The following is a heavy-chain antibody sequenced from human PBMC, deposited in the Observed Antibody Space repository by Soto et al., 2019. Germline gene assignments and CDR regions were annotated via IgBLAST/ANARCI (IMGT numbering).Heavy chain of an antibody. V-gene: IGHV1-18*01. CDR3: ARWLRRGYSGYDFLKDSSGPIPSFDP. D-gene: IGHD5-12*01. CDR2: ISAYNGNT. Sequence: ASVKVSCKASGYTFTSYGISWVRQAPGQGLEWMGWISAYNGNTNYAQKLQGRVTMTTDTSTSTAYMELRSLRSDDTAVYYCARWLRRGYSGYDFLKDSSGPIPSFDPWGKGTLVTLST. CDR1: GYTFTSYG. J-gene: IGHJ5*02.